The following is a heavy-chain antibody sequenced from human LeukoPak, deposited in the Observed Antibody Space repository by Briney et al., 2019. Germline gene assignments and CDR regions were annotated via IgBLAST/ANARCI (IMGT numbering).Heavy chain of an antibody. J-gene: IGHJ4*02. CDR1: GFPFIEYS. Sequence: GGSLRLSCTASGFPFIEYSMNWVRQAPGKGLEWISYIGIDSGNTKYADSVRGRFTISADKAKNSLYLQMNSLRVEDTAVYYCARDYNYAFDNWGQGTLVSVAS. V-gene: IGHV3-48*01. CDR3: ARDYNYAFDN. D-gene: IGHD1-1*01. CDR2: IGIDSGNT.